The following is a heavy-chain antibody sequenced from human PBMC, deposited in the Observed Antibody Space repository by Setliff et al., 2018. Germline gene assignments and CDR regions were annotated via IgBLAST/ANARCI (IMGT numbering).Heavy chain of an antibody. CDR3: AKRGPYCSGGTCHYYFDY. J-gene: IGHJ4*02. CDR1: RFTFSNYA. V-gene: IGHV3-23*01. Sequence: SLRLSCAASRFTFSNYAMSWVRQAPGKGLEWVSAISASGRTTYSADSVKGRFTISRDNSKNTVYLEMNSLRAEDTAVYYCAKRGPYCSGGTCHYYFDYWGQGTLVTVSS. D-gene: IGHD2-15*01. CDR2: ISASGRTT.